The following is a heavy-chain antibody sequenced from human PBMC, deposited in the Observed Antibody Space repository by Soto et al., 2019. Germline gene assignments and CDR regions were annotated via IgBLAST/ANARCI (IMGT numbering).Heavy chain of an antibody. CDR3: AKAQVMDV. CDR2: ISYDGSNK. Sequence: QVQLVESGGGVVQPGRSLRLSCAASGFTFSSYGMHWVRQAPGKGLEWVAVISYDGSNKYYPDSVKGRFTISRDNSKNTLYLQMNSLLAEDTAVYYCAKAQVMDVWGKGTTVTVSS. CDR1: GFTFSSYG. J-gene: IGHJ6*03. V-gene: IGHV3-30*18.